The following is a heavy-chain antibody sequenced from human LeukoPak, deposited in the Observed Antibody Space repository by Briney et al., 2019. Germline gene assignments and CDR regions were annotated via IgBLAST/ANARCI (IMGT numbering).Heavy chain of an antibody. D-gene: IGHD4-17*01. Sequence: GASVKVSCKASGGTFSSYAISWVRQAPGQGLEWMGRIIPIFGKANYAQKFQGRVTITKDESTRTVYLELTSLTSDDTAVYYCARDVHGDYGSGWFDPWGQGTLVSVSS. CDR2: IIPIFGKA. J-gene: IGHJ5*02. CDR1: GGTFSSYA. V-gene: IGHV1-69*05. CDR3: ARDVHGDYGSGWFDP.